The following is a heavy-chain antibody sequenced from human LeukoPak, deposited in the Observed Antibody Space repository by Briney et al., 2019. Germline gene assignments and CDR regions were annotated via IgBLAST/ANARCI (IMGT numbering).Heavy chain of an antibody. CDR2: MNPNSGNT. D-gene: IGHD3-22*01. CDR1: GYTFTSYD. V-gene: IGHV1-8*01. J-gene: IGHJ4*02. Sequence: ASVKVSCKASGYTFTSYDINWVRQATGQGLEWMGWMNPNSGNTGYAQKFQGRVTITRNTSISTAYMELSSLRSEDTAVYYCARGRHTYYYDSSGYYGDYWGQGTLVTVSS. CDR3: ARGRHTYYYDSSGYYGDY.